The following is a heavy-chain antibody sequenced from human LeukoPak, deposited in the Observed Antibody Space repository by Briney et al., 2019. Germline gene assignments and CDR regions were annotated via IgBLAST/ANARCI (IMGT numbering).Heavy chain of an antibody. J-gene: IGHJ5*02. V-gene: IGHV1-3*01. Sequence: GASVKVSCKASGYTLTSYYMHWVRQAPGQGLEWMGWINAGNGNTKYSQKFQGRVTITRDTSASTAYMELSSLRSEDTAVYYCARSGGSTGVANWFDPWGQGTLVTVSS. CDR2: INAGNGNT. CDR1: GYTLTSYY. D-gene: IGHD3-3*01. CDR3: ARSGGSTGVANWFDP.